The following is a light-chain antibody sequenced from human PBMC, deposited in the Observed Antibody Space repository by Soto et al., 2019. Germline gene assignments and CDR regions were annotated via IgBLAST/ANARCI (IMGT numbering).Light chain of an antibody. CDR1: KWGDKY. Sequence: SYELTQPPSVSVSPGQTASITCSGDKWGDKYVCWYHQKPGQSPVLVIYQDSKRPSGIPERFSGSNSGNTATLTISGTQPMDEADYYCQAWDRSTGVFGTGTKLTVL. V-gene: IGLV3-1*01. CDR3: QAWDRSTGV. CDR2: QDS. J-gene: IGLJ1*01.